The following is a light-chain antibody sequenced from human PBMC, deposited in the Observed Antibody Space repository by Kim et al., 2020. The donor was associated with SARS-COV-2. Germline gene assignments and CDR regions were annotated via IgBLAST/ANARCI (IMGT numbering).Light chain of an antibody. CDR1: QRMSSW. Sequence: ASVGDRVTITYRASQRMSSWLAWYQQKPGKAPKLLIYKASSLESGVPSRFSGSGSGTEFTLTISSLQPDDFATYYCQQYNSYPLTFGGGTKVDIK. V-gene: IGKV1-5*03. CDR3: QQYNSYPLT. CDR2: KAS. J-gene: IGKJ4*01.